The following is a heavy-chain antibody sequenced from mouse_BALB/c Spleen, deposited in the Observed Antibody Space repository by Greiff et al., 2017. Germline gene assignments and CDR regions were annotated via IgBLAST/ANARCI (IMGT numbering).Heavy chain of an antibody. J-gene: IGHJ2*01. Sequence: EVKLMESGGGLVQPGGSLKLSCAASGFTFSSYTMSWVRQTPEKRLEWVAYISNGGGSTYYPDTVKGRFTISRDNAKNTLYLQMSSLTSEDTAMYYCARQGVWLKGYFDYWGQGTTLTVSS. CDR3: ARQGVWLKGYFDY. CDR1: GFTFSSYT. D-gene: IGHD2-2*01. CDR2: ISNGGGST. V-gene: IGHV5-12-2*01.